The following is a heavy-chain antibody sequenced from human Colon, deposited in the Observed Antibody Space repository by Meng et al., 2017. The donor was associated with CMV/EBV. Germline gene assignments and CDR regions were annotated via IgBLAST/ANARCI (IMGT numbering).Heavy chain of an antibody. D-gene: IGHD3-10*01. Sequence: ASVKVSCKAPGETFSGYFVHWLRQAPGEGLEWLGWINVDTGGTNYGQRFQGRVSVTRDKSLTTVYMDLDSLKSDDTAIYYCARDEKLDYYFYGMDVWGQGTSVTVSS. CDR3: ARDEKLDYYFYGMDV. V-gene: IGHV1-2*02. CDR1: GETFSGYF. CDR2: INVDTGGT. J-gene: IGHJ6*02.